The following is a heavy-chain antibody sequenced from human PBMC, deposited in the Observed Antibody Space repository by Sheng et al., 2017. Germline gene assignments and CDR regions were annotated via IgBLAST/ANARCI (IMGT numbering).Heavy chain of an antibody. V-gene: IGHV3-23*01. D-gene: IGHD4-17*01. CDR2: ISGSGGST. CDR1: GFTFSSYA. Sequence: EVQLLESGGGLVQPGGSLRLSCAASGFTFSSYAMSWVRQAPGKGLEWVSAISGSGGSTYYTDSVKGRFTISRDNSKNTLYLQMNSLRAEDTAVYYCAKDYGDDGSGEFDPWGRGNPWSPSPQ. J-gene: IGHJ5*02. CDR3: AKDYGDDGSGEFDP.